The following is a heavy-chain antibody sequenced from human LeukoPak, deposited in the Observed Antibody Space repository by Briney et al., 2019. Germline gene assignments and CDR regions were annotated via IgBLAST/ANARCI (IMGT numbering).Heavy chain of an antibody. CDR3: ARSHSIRFLEWLFYGWFDP. CDR2: INHSGST. CDR1: GGSFSGNY. Sequence: SETRSLTCAVYGGSFSGNYWSRIRQPPGKGLEWIGEINHSGSTNYNPSLKSRVTISVDTSKNQFSLKLSSVTAADTAVYYCARSHSIRFLEWLFYGWFDPWGQGTLVTVSS. J-gene: IGHJ5*02. V-gene: IGHV4-34*01. D-gene: IGHD3-3*01.